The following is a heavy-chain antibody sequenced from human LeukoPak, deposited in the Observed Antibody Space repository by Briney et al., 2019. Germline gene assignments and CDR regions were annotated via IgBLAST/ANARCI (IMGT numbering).Heavy chain of an antibody. J-gene: IGHJ4*02. D-gene: IGHD1-26*01. V-gene: IGHV3-30*18. CDR1: GFTFSSYG. Sequence: PGGSLRLSCAASGFTFSSYGMHWVRQAPGKGLGWVAVISYDGSNKYYADSVKGRFTISRDNSKNTLYLQMNSLRAEDTAVYYCAKVVAVGASDYWGQGTLVTVSS. CDR3: AKVVAVGASDY. CDR2: ISYDGSNK.